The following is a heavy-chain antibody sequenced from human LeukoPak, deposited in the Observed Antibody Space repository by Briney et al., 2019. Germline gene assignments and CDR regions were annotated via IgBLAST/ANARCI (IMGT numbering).Heavy chain of an antibody. Sequence: SGTLSLTCTVSGGSVSSGSYYWSWIRQPPGKGLEWIGYIYYSGSTNYNPSLKSRVTISVDTSKNQFSLKLSSVTAADTAVYYCASAPARYCSGGSCYSPFDYWGQGTLVTVSS. CDR1: GGSVSSGSYY. J-gene: IGHJ4*02. V-gene: IGHV4-61*01. CDR2: IYYSGST. D-gene: IGHD2-15*01. CDR3: ASAPARYCSGGSCYSPFDY.